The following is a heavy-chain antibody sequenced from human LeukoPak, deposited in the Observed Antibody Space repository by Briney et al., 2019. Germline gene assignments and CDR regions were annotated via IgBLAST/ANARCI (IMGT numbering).Heavy chain of an antibody. CDR2: ISSSSSTI. CDR3: ARIMVRGVIGY. CDR1: GFTFSSYE. V-gene: IGHV3-48*01. Sequence: GGSLRLSCAASGFTFSSYEMNWVRQAPGKGLEWVSYISSSSSTIYYADSVKGRFTISRDNAKNSLYLQMNSLRAEDTAVYYCARIMVRGVIGYWGQGTLVTVSS. D-gene: IGHD3-10*01. J-gene: IGHJ4*02.